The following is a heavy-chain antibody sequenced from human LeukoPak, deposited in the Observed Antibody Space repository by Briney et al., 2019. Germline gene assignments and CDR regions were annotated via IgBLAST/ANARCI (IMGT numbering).Heavy chain of an antibody. CDR3: ARGRSTGYPYYFEY. CDR1: GYTFTSYD. Sequence: ASVKVSCKASGYTFTSYDINWVRQATGQGLEWMGWMNPNSGSTGYAQKFQGRVTITRNTSISTAYMELSGLRSEDTAVYYCARGRSTGYPYYFEYWGQGTLVTASS. CDR2: MNPNSGST. D-gene: IGHD5-12*01. J-gene: IGHJ4*02. V-gene: IGHV1-8*03.